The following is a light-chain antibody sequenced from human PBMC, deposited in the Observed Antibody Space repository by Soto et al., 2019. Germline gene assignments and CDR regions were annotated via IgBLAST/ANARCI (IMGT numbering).Light chain of an antibody. CDR1: SSDVGGYNY. Sequence: QSALTQPRSVSGSPGQSVTISCTGTSSDVGGYNYVSWFQHHPGKAPKLMIYDVSERPSGVPDRFSGSKSANTASLTISGLQGEDEADYYCCSFAGTNTFVFGGGTKLTVL. V-gene: IGLV2-11*01. J-gene: IGLJ3*02. CDR2: DVS. CDR3: CSFAGTNTFV.